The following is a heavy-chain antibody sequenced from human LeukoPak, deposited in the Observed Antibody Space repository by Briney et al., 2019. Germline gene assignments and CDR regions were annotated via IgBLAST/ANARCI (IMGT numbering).Heavy chain of an antibody. CDR3: ARQFLYCSSTSCYVRYYFDY. Sequence: GGSLRLSCAASGFTFSSYAMSWVRQAPGKGLEWVSSISSSSSYIYYADSVKGRFTISRDNAKNSLYLQMNSLRAEDTAVYYCARQFLYCSSTSCYVRYYFDYWGQGTLVTVSS. D-gene: IGHD2-2*01. V-gene: IGHV3-21*01. CDR2: ISSSSSYI. CDR1: GFTFSSYA. J-gene: IGHJ4*02.